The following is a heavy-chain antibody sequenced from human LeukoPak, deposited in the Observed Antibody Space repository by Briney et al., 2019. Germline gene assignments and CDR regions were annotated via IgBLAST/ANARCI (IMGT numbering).Heavy chain of an antibody. D-gene: IGHD6-13*01. CDR1: GYTFTGYY. CDR2: INPNSGGT. J-gene: IGHJ5*02. V-gene: IGHV1-2*02. CDR3: ARTVWAAAAGFDP. Sequence: ASVKVSCKASGYTFTGYYMHWVRQAPGQGLEWMGWINPNSGGTNYAQKFQGRVTMTRDTSISTAYMELSRLRSDDTAVYYCARTVWAAAAGFDPCGQGTLVTVSS.